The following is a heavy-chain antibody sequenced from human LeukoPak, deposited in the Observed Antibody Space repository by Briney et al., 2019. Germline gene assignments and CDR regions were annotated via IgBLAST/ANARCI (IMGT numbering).Heavy chain of an antibody. D-gene: IGHD3-3*01. Sequence: GGSLRLSCAASGFTFSSYWMSWVRQAPGKGLEWVANIKQDGSEKYYVDSVKGRFTISRDNAKNSLYLQMNSLRAEDTAVYYCARPDYDFWSGYIIDYWGQGTLVTVSS. J-gene: IGHJ4*02. CDR1: GFTFSSYW. CDR2: IKQDGSEK. V-gene: IGHV3-7*01. CDR3: ARPDYDFWSGYIIDY.